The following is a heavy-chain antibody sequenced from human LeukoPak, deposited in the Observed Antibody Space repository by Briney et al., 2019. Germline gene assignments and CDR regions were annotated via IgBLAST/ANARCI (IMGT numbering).Heavy chain of an antibody. V-gene: IGHV3-9*01. CDR3: AKDLRYSSAGGLDY. CDR1: GFTFDDYA. J-gene: IGHJ4*02. Sequence: PGRSLRLSCAASGFTFDDYAMHWVRQAPGKGLEWVSGISWNSNDIGYADSVKGRFTISRDNAKHSLYLQMNSLRAEDTALYYCAKDLRYSSAGGLDYWGQGTLVTVSS. CDR2: ISWNSNDI. D-gene: IGHD6-19*01.